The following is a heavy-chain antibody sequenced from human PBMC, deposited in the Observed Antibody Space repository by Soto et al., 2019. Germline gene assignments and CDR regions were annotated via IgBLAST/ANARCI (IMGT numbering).Heavy chain of an antibody. D-gene: IGHD6-13*01. V-gene: IGHV3-11*06. CDR1: GFTFSDYY. CDR2: ISSSSSYT. CDR3: ARGIAAAVYYFDY. Sequence: RRLSCAASGFTFSDYYMSWIRQAPGKGLEWVSYISSSSSYTNYADSVKGRFTISRDNAKNSLYLQMNSLRAEDTAVYYCARGIAAAVYYFDYWGQGTLVTVSS. J-gene: IGHJ4*02.